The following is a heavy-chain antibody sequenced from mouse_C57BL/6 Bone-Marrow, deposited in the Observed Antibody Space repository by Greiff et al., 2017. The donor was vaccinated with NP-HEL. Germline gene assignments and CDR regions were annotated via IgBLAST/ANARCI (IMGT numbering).Heavy chain of an antibody. CDR2: IYPGSGST. CDR1: GYTFTSYW. V-gene: IGHV1-55*01. D-gene: IGHD1-1*01. Sequence: QVQLKQPGAELVKPGASVKMSCKASGYTFTSYWITWVKQRPGQGLEWIGDIYPGSGSTNYNEKFKSKATLTVDTSSSTAYMQLSSLTSEDSAVYYCARSHYYGSSSYAMDYWGQGTSVTVSS. CDR3: ARSHYYGSSSYAMDY. J-gene: IGHJ4*01.